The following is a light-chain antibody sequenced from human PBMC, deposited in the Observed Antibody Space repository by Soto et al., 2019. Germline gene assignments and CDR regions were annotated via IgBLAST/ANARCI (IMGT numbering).Light chain of an antibody. V-gene: IGKV1-39*01. J-gene: IGKJ5*01. Sequence: DIQMTQSPSSLSASVGDRVTITCRASQSINSYLNWYQQKPGKAPKLLIYGASSLQSGVPSRFSGGGSGTDFILTISSLQPEDFATYYCQQSYNTPITFGQGTRLEIK. CDR2: GAS. CDR1: QSINSY. CDR3: QQSYNTPIT.